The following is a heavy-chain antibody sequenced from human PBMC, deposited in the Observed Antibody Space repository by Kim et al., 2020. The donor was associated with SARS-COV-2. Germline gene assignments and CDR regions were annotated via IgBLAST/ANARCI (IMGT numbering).Heavy chain of an antibody. J-gene: IGHJ3*02. V-gene: IGHV3-9*01. CDR2: ISWNSGSI. D-gene: IGHD3-10*01. CDR3: AKDIGVWFREFSSSAFDI. CDR1: GFTFDDYA. Sequence: GGSLRLSCAASGFTFDDYAMHWVRQAPGKGLEWVSGISWNSGSIGYADSVKGRFTISRDNAKNSLYLQMNSLRAEDTALYYCAKDIGVWFREFSSSAFDIWGQGTMVTVSS.